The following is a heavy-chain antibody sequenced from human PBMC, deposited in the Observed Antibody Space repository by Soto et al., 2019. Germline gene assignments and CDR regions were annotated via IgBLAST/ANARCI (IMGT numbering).Heavy chain of an antibody. CDR1: GATFTSYS. Sequence: SVKVSSKASGATFTSYSMSWVRQAPGQGLECMGWIIPMFGTANYAQKFQGRVTITADESTSTAYMELSSLRSEDTAVYYCAREESRLWSDALDIWGQGTMVTV. D-gene: IGHD3-10*01. CDR3: AREESRLWSDALDI. CDR2: IIPMFGTA. V-gene: IGHV1-69*13. J-gene: IGHJ3*02.